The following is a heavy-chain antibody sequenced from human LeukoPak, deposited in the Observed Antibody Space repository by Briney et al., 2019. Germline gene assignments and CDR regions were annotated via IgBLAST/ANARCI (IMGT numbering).Heavy chain of an antibody. V-gene: IGHV3-66*01. Sequence: GGSLRLSCAASGFTVSSNYMSWVRQAPGKGLGWVSVIYNGGSTKYADSVKGRFTISRDNSENTLYLHMNSLRDEDTAVYFCARASQWLALDYWSQGTLVTVSS. CDR1: GFTVSSNY. D-gene: IGHD6-19*01. CDR2: IYNGGST. CDR3: ARASQWLALDY. J-gene: IGHJ4*02.